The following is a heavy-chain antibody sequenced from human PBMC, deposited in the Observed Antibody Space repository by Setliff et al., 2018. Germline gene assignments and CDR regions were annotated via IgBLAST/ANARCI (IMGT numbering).Heavy chain of an antibody. CDR1: GFTFSDYY. Sequence: GSLRLSCAASGFTFSDYYMSWIRQAPGKGLEWVSYISSSGSTIYYADSVKGRFTISRDNAKNSLYLQMNSLRAEDTAVYYCAKDPRPAAMDGVATLDYWGQGTLVTVSS. D-gene: IGHD2-2*01. J-gene: IGHJ4*02. CDR3: AKDPRPAAMDGVATLDY. CDR2: ISSSGSTI. V-gene: IGHV3-11*04.